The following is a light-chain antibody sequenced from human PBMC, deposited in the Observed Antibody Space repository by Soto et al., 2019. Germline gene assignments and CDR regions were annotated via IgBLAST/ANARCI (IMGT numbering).Light chain of an antibody. CDR2: GAS. CDR1: QSVTSSY. Sequence: EIVLTQSPGTLSLSPGERPTLSCRASQSVTSSYLAWYQQKPGQAPTLLIYGASSRPTGIPDRFSGSGSGADFTLTISRLEPEDFAVYDCQQYGSPPSPCGQGTRLEIK. J-gene: IGKJ5*01. V-gene: IGKV3-20*01. CDR3: QQYGSPPSP.